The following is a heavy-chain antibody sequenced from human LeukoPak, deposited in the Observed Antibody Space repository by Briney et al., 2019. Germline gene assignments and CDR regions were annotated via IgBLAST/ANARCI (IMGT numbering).Heavy chain of an antibody. CDR3: TRDPGYSGYDFVDY. V-gene: IGHV3-49*04. J-gene: IGHJ4*02. CDR2: IRSKAYGWTT. Sequence: GGSLRLSCTASGFTFGDYAMSWVRQAPGKGLEWVGFIRSKAYGWTTEYAASVKGRFTISRDDSKSIAYLQMNSLKTEDTAVYYCTRDPGYSGYDFVDYWGQGTLVTVSS. D-gene: IGHD5-12*01. CDR1: GFTFGDYA.